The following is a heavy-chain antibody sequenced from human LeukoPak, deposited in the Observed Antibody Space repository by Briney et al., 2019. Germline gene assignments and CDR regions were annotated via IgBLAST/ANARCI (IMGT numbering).Heavy chain of an antibody. CDR2: IYPGDSDT. J-gene: IGHJ4*02. CDR1: GYSFTSYW. Sequence: GESLKISCKGSGYSFTSYWIGWVRQMPGKCLEWMGIIYPGDSDTRYSPSFQGQVTISADKSISTAYLQWSSLKASDTAMYYCARLGIAAAGPDGFDYWGQGTLVTVSS. V-gene: IGHV5-51*01. CDR3: ARLGIAAAGPDGFDY. D-gene: IGHD6-13*01.